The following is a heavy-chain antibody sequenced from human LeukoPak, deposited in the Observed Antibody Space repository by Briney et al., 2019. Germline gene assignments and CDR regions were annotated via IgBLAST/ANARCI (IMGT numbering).Heavy chain of an antibody. Sequence: SSETLSLTCTVSGGSISSYYWSWIRQPPGKGLEWIGYIYYSGSTNYNPSLKSRVTISVDTSKNQFSLKLSSVTAADTAVYYCASGKKYYDSSGYYLPRFDYWGQGTLVTVFS. V-gene: IGHV4-59*01. J-gene: IGHJ4*02. CDR2: IYYSGST. CDR1: GGSISSYY. CDR3: ASGKKYYDSSGYYLPRFDY. D-gene: IGHD3-22*01.